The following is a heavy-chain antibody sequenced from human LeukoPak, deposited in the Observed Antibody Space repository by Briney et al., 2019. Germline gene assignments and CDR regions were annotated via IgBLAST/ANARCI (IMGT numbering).Heavy chain of an antibody. CDR2: ISWNSGSI. CDR1: GFTFDDYG. CDR3: TRASGYSSGAVDY. D-gene: IGHD5-18*01. Sequence: GGSLRLSCAASGFTFDDYGMHWVRQAPGKGLEWVSGISWNSGSIGYADSVKGRFTISRDNAKSTLYLQMNSLRADDMALYYCTRASGYSSGAVDYWGQGTLVAVSS. J-gene: IGHJ4*02. V-gene: IGHV3-9*03.